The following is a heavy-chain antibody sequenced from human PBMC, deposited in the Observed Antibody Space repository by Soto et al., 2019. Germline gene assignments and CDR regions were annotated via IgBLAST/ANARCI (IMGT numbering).Heavy chain of an antibody. CDR2: IKSKTDGGTT. Sequence: PGGSLRLSCAASGFTFSNAWMNWVRQAPGKGLEWVGRIKSKTDGGTTDYAAPVKGRFTISRDDSKNTPYLQMNSLKTEDTAVYYCAKDFLQDWGQDYYYGMDVWGQGTTVTVSS. J-gene: IGHJ6*02. V-gene: IGHV3-15*07. CDR1: GFTFSNAW. CDR3: AKDFLQDWGQDYYYGMDV. D-gene: IGHD7-27*01.